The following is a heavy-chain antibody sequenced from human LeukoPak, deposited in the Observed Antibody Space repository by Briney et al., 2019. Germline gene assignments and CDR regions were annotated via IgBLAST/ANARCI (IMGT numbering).Heavy chain of an antibody. D-gene: IGHD2-21*01. CDR3: ARVKCGGDCYSGGYYYYMDV. V-gene: IGHV4-59*01. J-gene: IGHJ6*03. CDR2: IYYSGRS. Sequence: PETLSLTSILSARSISSDYGSWIRQPQGKGLGWIGYIYYSGRSNHNPSLKSRGTISVDPSKNQFSLKLSSVTAANTAVYYCARVKCGGDCYSGGYYYYMDVWGKGTTVTVSS. CDR1: ARSISSDY.